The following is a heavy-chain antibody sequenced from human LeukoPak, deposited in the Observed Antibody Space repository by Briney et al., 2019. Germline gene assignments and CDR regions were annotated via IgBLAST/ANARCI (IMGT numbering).Heavy chain of an antibody. CDR2: IYDSGNE. CDR1: GGSISTSAFY. V-gene: IGHV4-39*01. CDR3: ARQISGYYYYYMDV. Sequence: SETLSLTCTVSGGSISTSAFYWGWIRQPPGKGLEWIGSIYDSGNEFYNPSLKSRVTISADTSKNQFSLKLNSVTAAGTAMYYCARQISGYYYYYMDVWGEGITVTVSS. J-gene: IGHJ6*03. D-gene: IGHD2/OR15-2a*01.